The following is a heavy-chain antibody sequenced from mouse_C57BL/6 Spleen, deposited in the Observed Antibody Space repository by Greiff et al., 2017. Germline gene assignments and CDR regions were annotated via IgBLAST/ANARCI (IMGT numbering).Heavy chain of an antibody. V-gene: IGHV3-6*01. CDR2: ISYDGSN. D-gene: IGHD1-1*01. CDR3: ARGGTTVVDYYAMDY. J-gene: IGHJ4*01. CDR1: GYSITSGYY. Sequence: VQLQQSGPGLVKPSQSLSLTCSVTGYSITSGYYWNWIRQFPGNKLEWMGYISYDGSNNYNPSLKNRISITRDTSKNQFFLKLNSVTTEDTATYYCARGGTTVVDYYAMDYWGQGTSVTVSS.